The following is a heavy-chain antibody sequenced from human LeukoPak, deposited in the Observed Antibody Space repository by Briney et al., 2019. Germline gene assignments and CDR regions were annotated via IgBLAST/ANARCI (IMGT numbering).Heavy chain of an antibody. CDR3: ARTLHSSGWYHY. D-gene: IGHD6-19*01. Sequence: ASVKVSCKASGYTFTSYDINWVRQATGQGLEWMGRMNPNSGNTGYAQKFQGRVTMTRNTSISTAYMELSSLRSEDTAVYYCARTLHSSGWYHYWGQGTLVTISS. J-gene: IGHJ4*02. CDR2: MNPNSGNT. CDR1: GYTFTSYD. V-gene: IGHV1-8*01.